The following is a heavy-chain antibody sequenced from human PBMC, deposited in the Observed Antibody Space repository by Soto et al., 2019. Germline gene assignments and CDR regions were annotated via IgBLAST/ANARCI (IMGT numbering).Heavy chain of an antibody. D-gene: IGHD3-3*01. V-gene: IGHV4-30-4*01. CDR3: ASSLLDEDF. Sequence: QVHLQESGPGLVKPSQTLSLTCTVSGDSITNGDYYWSWLRQPPGEGLEWIGYIHYSRSTAYDPCLKGRVTISVAMSKNQFSLRLSSVTAADTAVYYCASSLLDEDFWGQGTLGTVSA. CDR2: IHYSRST. J-gene: IGHJ4*02. CDR1: GDSITNGDYY.